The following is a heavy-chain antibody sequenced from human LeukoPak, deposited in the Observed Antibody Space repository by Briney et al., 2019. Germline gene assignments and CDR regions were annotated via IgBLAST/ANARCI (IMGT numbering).Heavy chain of an antibody. J-gene: IGHJ5*02. Sequence: PGGFLRPSCAAAGFTFSSYCMHWGRQAPGKGLEWVAVIWYGGSNKYYADAGKGTFTISRDNCKNTMYPQMNSLKAEDTAVYYCARESSSKYQLLWEVRWFDPWGQGTLVTVSS. CDR1: GFTFSSYC. V-gene: IGHV3-33*01. CDR3: ARESSSKYQLLWEVRWFDP. D-gene: IGHD2-2*01. CDR2: IWYGGSNK.